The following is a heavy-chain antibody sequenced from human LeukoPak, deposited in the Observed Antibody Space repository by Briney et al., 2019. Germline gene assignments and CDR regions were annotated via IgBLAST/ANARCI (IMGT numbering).Heavy chain of an antibody. D-gene: IGHD3-10*01. Sequence: GASVKVSCKASGYTFTSYGISWVRQAPGQGLEWMGWISAYNGNTNYAQKLQGRVTMTTDTSTSTAYMELRSLRSDDTAVFYCARALSPGWVWGYGSGNDYWGQGTLVTVSS. CDR3: ARALSPGWVWGYGSGNDY. CDR2: ISAYNGNT. V-gene: IGHV1-18*01. CDR1: GYTFTSYG. J-gene: IGHJ4*02.